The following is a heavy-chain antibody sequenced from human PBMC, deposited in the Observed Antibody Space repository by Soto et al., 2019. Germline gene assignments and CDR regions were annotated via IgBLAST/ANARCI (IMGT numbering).Heavy chain of an antibody. CDR1: GDTFISYA. CDR3: ARDTGDGTFDF. CDR2: INAGYGNT. J-gene: IGHJ4*02. V-gene: IGHV1-3*01. D-gene: IGHD7-27*01. Sequence: ASVKVSCKASGDTFISYAMHWGRQAPGQSLEGMGWINAGYGNTKSSQKFQDRVTISRDTSASTAYMELTSLRSEDTAVYYCARDTGDGTFDFSGQGTLVPVYS.